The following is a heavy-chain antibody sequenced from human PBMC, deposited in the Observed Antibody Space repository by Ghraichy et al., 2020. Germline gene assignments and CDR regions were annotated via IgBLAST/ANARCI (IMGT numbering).Heavy chain of an antibody. V-gene: IGHV4-31*03. J-gene: IGHJ4*02. D-gene: IGHD1-1*01. CDR2: IFYRGTT. Sequence: TLCLTCTVSGGSISNGGYYWSWFRQHPGEGLEWIGYIFYRGTTYYNSSLKSRVTLSIDTSKNQFSLRLSSVTAADTAVYYCARRYGGQYFDYWGQGALVAVSS. CDR3: ARRYGGQYFDY. CDR1: GGSISNGGYY.